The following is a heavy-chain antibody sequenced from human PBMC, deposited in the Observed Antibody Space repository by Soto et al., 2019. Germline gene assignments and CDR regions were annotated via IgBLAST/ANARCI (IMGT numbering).Heavy chain of an antibody. D-gene: IGHD4-4*01. CDR3: ARETYSNYGGWIDF. CDR2: IYHSGDT. J-gene: IGHJ4*02. V-gene: IGHV4-4*02. Sequence: QVQLQESGPRLVKPSGTLSLTCTVSGGSITSDNWWTWVRQPPGKGLEWIGEIYHSGDTNYKPALESRGSISIDKSKNQISLRLNSVTAADTAVYYCARETYSNYGGWIDFWGQGALVTVSS. CDR1: GGSITSDNW.